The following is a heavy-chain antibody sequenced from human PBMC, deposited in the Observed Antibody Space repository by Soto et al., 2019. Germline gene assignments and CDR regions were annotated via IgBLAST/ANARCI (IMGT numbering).Heavy chain of an antibody. CDR2: ISSSGSTI. Sequence: PGGSLRLSCAASGITFSNYEMNWVRQAPGKGLEWVSYISSSGSTIYYAGSVKGRFTISRDNAKSSLYLQMNSLRAEDTAVYYCARYCSGGTCYDGNMDVWGQGTTVTVSS. CDR3: ARYCSGGTCYDGNMDV. CDR1: GITFSNYE. V-gene: IGHV3-48*03. J-gene: IGHJ6*02. D-gene: IGHD2-15*01.